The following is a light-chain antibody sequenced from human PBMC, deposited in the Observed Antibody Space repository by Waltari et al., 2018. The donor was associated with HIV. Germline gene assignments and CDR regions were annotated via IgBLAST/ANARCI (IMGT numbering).Light chain of an antibody. CDR1: RSVLYSTNNKNY. Sequence: DIVMTQSPDSLAVSLGERATIDCQSSRSVLYSTNNKNYLAWYQQRPGQSPRMIIYWSSTREAGVPDRFSGNGSGTDFNLTISSLQAEDVAVYYCQQYFTTPWTFGQGTKVEIK. J-gene: IGKJ1*01. CDR3: QQYFTTPWT. V-gene: IGKV4-1*01. CDR2: WSS.